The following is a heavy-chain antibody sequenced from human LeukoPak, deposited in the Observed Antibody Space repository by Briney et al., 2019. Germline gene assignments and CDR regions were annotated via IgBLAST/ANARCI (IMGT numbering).Heavy chain of an antibody. CDR1: GGSISSYY. Sequence: PSETLSLTCTVSGGSISSYYWSWIRQPPGKGLEWIGYIYYSGSTNYNPSLKSRVTISVDTSKNQFSLKLSPVTAADTAVYYCARLRLAGTPPSIYFDYWGQGTLVTVSS. CDR3: ARLRLAGTPPSIYFDY. CDR2: IYYSGST. J-gene: IGHJ4*02. D-gene: IGHD6-19*01. V-gene: IGHV4-59*08.